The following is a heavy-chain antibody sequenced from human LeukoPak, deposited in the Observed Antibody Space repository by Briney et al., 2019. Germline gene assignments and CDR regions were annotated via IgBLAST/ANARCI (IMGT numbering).Heavy chain of an antibody. CDR3: ASGRPLGFDY. V-gene: IGHV4-59*01. CDR2: IYYSGTT. J-gene: IGHJ4*02. CDR1: GDSISSYY. D-gene: IGHD1-26*01. Sequence: PSETLSLTCTVSGDSISSYYWTWIRQPPGKGLEWIGYIYYSGTTNYNPSLKSRVTISVDTSKNQFSLKLSSVTVADTAVYYCASGRPLGFDYWGQGTLVTVSS.